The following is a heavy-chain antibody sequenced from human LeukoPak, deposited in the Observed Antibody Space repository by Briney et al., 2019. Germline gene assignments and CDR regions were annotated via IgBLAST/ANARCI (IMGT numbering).Heavy chain of an antibody. CDR2: ISSSSSSYI. CDR1: GFTFSSYS. J-gene: IGHJ5*02. V-gene: IGHV3-21*01. Sequence: GGSLRLSCAASGFTFSSYSMNWVRQAPGKGLEWVSSISSSSSSYIYYADSVKGRFTISRDNAKNSLYLQMNSLGAEDTAVYYCASSPPRVAAAGPLPWGQGTLVTVSS. D-gene: IGHD6-13*01. CDR3: ASSPPRVAAAGPLP.